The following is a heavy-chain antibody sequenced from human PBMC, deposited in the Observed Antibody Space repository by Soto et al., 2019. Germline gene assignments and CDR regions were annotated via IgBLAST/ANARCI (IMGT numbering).Heavy chain of an antibody. CDR2: ISARGGSS. CDR3: AKGSIEYSASVDN. D-gene: IGHD5-12*01. Sequence: EVQLLESGGGLVQPGGSLRLSCAASGFSFSSYAMVWVRQAPGKGLEWVSVISARGGSSYFADSVKGRFTISRDNSKNVLSLEMNSLRAEDTAIYFCAKGSIEYSASVDNWGQGTVVLVSS. J-gene: IGHJ4*02. CDR1: GFSFSSYA. V-gene: IGHV3-23*01.